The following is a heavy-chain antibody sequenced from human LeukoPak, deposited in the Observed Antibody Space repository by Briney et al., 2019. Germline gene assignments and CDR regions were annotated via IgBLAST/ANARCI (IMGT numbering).Heavy chain of an antibody. J-gene: IGHJ4*02. D-gene: IGHD6-19*01. CDR1: GFIVSSNY. CDR2: IYSGGTT. V-gene: IGHV3-53*01. CDR3: ARFHSGWYYSDY. Sequence: PGGSLRLSCAASGFIVSSNYMSWVRQAPGKGLEWVSVIYSGGTTYYADSVKGRFTISRDNSKTTLYLQMNSLRAEDTAVYYCARFHSGWYYSDYWGQGTLVTVSS.